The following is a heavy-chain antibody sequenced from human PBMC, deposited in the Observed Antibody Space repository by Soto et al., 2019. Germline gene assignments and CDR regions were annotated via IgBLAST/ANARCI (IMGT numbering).Heavy chain of an antibody. J-gene: IGHJ5*02. Sequence: SETLSLTCAVSGGSISSGGYSWSWIRQPPGKGLEWIGYIYHSGSTYYNPSLKSRVTISVDRSQNQFSLKLSSVTAADTAVYYCAREALTVTNNWFDPWGQGTLVTVSS. CDR3: AREALTVTNNWFDP. CDR1: GGSISSGGYS. D-gene: IGHD4-17*01. V-gene: IGHV4-30-2*01. CDR2: IYHSGST.